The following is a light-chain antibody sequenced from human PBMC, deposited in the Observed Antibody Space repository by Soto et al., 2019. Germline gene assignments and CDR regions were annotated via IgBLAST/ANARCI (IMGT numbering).Light chain of an antibody. CDR3: QQYGSSPTT. Sequence: EIVLTQSPDTLSLSPGETATLSCGASQSVSSSHRAWYQQKPGQAPRRLIFGASFRATGIPDRFSGSGSGTDLTLTISRLEPEDFAVYYCQQYGSSPTTFGQGTKVDIK. CDR2: GAS. V-gene: IGKV3-20*01. CDR1: QSVSSSH. J-gene: IGKJ1*01.